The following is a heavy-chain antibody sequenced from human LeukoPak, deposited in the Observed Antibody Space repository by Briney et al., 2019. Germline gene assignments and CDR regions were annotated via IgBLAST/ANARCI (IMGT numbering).Heavy chain of an antibody. Sequence: SETLSLTCTVSGGSISSSSYYWGWIRQPPGKGLEWIGSIYYSGSTYYNPSLKSRVTISVDTSKNQFSLKLSSVTAADTAVYYCVHTDYLDYWGQGTLVTVSS. CDR3: VHTDYLDY. CDR2: IYYSGST. CDR1: GGSISSSSYY. V-gene: IGHV4-39*07. J-gene: IGHJ4*02. D-gene: IGHD2-8*02.